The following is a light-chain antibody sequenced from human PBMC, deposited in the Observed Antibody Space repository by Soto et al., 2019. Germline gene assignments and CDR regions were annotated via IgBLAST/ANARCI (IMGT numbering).Light chain of an antibody. J-gene: IGLJ1*01. CDR2: EVS. Sequence: QSALTQPASVSGSPGQSITISCTGTGSDIGSYNFVSWYQHHPGTAPKLMIYEVSNRPSGVSDRFSGSKSDNTASLSISGLQAEDEGDYYCYSYTSSSTYVFGTGTKLTVL. CDR1: GSDIGSYNF. V-gene: IGLV2-14*01. CDR3: YSYTSSSTYV.